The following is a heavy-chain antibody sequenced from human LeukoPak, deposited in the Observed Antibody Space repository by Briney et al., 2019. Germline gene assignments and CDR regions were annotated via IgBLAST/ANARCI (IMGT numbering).Heavy chain of an antibody. J-gene: IGHJ4*02. V-gene: IGHV1-2*02. D-gene: IGHD6-19*01. CDR1: GYTFTGYY. CDR3: ARAVYSSGLLFDY. CDR2: INPNSGGT. Sequence: ASVKVSCKASGYTFTGYYMHWVRQAPGQGLEWMGWINPNSGGTNYAQKFQGKVTMTRDTSISTAYMELSRLRSDDTAVYYCARAVYSSGLLFDYSGQGTLVTVFS.